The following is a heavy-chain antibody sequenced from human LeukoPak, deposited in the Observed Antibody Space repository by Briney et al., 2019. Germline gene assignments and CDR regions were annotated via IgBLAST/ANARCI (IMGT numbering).Heavy chain of an antibody. CDR3: ARSFVAGYSSSRYATDNYFDY. V-gene: IGHV1-2*02. Sequence: ASVKVSCKASGYTFTGYYMHWVRQAPGQGLEWMGWINPNSGGTNYAQEFQGRVTITRDTSASTAYMELSSLRSEDMAVYYCARSFVAGYSSSRYATDNYFDYWGQGTLVTVSS. CDR2: INPNSGGT. D-gene: IGHD6-13*01. CDR1: GYTFTGYY. J-gene: IGHJ4*02.